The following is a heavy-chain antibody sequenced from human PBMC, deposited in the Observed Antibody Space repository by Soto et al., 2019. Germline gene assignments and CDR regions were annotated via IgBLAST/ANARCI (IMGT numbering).Heavy chain of an antibody. CDR1: GFTFSVYS. Sequence: PGGSLRLSCVASGFTFSVYSMNWVRQAPGKGLEWFSYITSDTKTIKYADSVKGRFTISRDNAKNSVYLQMNSLRDEDTAVYYCARDDDYDSSGYPLWGQGTLVTVSS. D-gene: IGHD3-22*01. J-gene: IGHJ4*02. V-gene: IGHV3-48*02. CDR2: ITSDTKTI. CDR3: ARDDDYDSSGYPL.